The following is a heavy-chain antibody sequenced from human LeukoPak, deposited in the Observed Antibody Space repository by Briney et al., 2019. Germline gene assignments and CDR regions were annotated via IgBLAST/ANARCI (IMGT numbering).Heavy chain of an antibody. J-gene: IGHJ6*02. V-gene: IGHV4-34*01. CDR3: AREPTLLTPRAGMDV. Sequence: SEILSLTCAVYGGSFSGYYWSWIRQPPGKGLEWIGEINHSGSTNYNPSLKSRVTISVDTSKNQFSLKLSSVTAADTAVYYCAREPTLLTPRAGMDVWGQGTTVTVSS. D-gene: IGHD7-27*01. CDR1: GGSFSGYY. CDR2: INHSGST.